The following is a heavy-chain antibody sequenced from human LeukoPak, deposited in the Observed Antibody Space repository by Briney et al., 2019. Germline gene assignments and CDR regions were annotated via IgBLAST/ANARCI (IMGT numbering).Heavy chain of an antibody. D-gene: IGHD6-19*01. J-gene: IGHJ5*02. CDR1: GFTFSSYS. V-gene: IGHV3-21*01. CDR2: ISSSSSYI. Sequence: GGSLRLSCAASGFTFSSYSMNWVRQAPGKGLEWVSSISSSSSYIYYADSVKGRFTISRDNAKNSLYLQMNSLRAEDTAVYYCARDLYSSGWYVPSTSNNWFDPWGQGTLVTVSS. CDR3: ARDLYSSGWYVPSTSNNWFDP.